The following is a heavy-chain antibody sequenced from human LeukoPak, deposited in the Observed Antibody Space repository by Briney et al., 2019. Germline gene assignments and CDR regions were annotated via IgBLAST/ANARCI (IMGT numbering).Heavy chain of an antibody. V-gene: IGHV4-34*01. D-gene: IGHD4-17*01. J-gene: IGHJ3*02. CDR3: AREGSAGDSEPTGAFDI. CDR1: VGSFSDHY. Sequence: SETLSLTCAAYVGSFSDHYWNWIRQPPGKGPEWIGEINHSGSTKYNPSLKSRVTISVDTSKNQFSLKVTSVTAADTAVYYCAREGSAGDSEPTGAFDIWGQGTMVTVPS. CDR2: INHSGST.